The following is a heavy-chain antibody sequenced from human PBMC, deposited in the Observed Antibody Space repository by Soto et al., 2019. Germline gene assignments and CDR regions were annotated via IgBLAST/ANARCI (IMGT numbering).Heavy chain of an antibody. CDR1: GGSFSGYY. CDR3: ARGGEAIVVVPAANPLYYYYMDV. Sequence: ASETLSLTCAVYGGSFSGYYWSWIRQPPGKGLEWIGEINHGGSTNYNPSLKSRVTISVDTSKNQFSLKLSSVIAADTAVYYCARGGEAIVVVPAANPLYYYYMDVWGKGTTVTVSS. D-gene: IGHD2-2*01. J-gene: IGHJ6*03. CDR2: INHGGST. V-gene: IGHV4-34*01.